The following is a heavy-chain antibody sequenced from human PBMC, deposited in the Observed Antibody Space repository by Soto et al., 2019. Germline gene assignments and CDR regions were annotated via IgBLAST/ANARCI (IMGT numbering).Heavy chain of an antibody. D-gene: IGHD3-22*01. Sequence: QVQLQESGPGLVKPSGTLSLTCAVSGGSISSSNWWSWVRQPPGKGLEWIGEIYHSGSTNYNPSLKSRVTISVDKSKNQFSLKLSSVTAADTAVYYCARKAPRYYYDSSGGSNYFDYWGQGTLVTVSS. CDR3: ARKAPRYYYDSSGGSNYFDY. V-gene: IGHV4-4*02. CDR2: IYHSGST. J-gene: IGHJ4*02. CDR1: GGSISSSNW.